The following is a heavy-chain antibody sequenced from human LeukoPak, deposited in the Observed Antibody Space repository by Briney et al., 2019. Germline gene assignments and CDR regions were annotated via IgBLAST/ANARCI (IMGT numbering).Heavy chain of an antibody. V-gene: IGHV4-39*01. Sequence: SETLSLTCTVSGXSISSSSYYWGWIRQPPGKGLEWIGSIYYSGSTYYDPSLKSRVTISVDTSKNQFSLKLSSVTAADTAVYYCARLTIYASGEDSWGQGTLVTVSS. CDR1: GXSISSSSYY. D-gene: IGHD2/OR15-2a*01. J-gene: IGHJ4*02. CDR2: IYYSGST. CDR3: ARLTIYASGEDS.